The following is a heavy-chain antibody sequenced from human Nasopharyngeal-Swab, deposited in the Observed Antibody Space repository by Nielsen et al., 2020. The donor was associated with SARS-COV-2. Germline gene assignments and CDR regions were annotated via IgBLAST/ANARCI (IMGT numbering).Heavy chain of an antibody. Sequence: GESLKISCAASGFTFSSYAMSWVRQAPGKGLEWVSAISGSGGSTYYADSVKGRFTISRDNSKNTPYLQMNSLRAEDTAVYYCAKDQAGYSSSSGVFDYWGQGTLVTVSS. D-gene: IGHD6-6*01. V-gene: IGHV3-23*01. J-gene: IGHJ4*02. CDR2: ISGSGGST. CDR1: GFTFSSYA. CDR3: AKDQAGYSSSSGVFDY.